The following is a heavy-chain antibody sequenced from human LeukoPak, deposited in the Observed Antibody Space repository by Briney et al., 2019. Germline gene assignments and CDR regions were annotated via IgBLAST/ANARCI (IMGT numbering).Heavy chain of an antibody. CDR2: IYHSGST. D-gene: IGHD3-10*01. CDR1: GGSISSYY. J-gene: IGHJ3*02. V-gene: IGHV4-59*12. CDR3: ARAPDFSAGTDAFDI. Sequence: SETLSLTCTVSGGSISSYYWSWIRQPPGKGLEWIGYIYHSGSTYYDPSLKSRVTISVDRSKNQFSLKLTSVTAADTAVYYCARAPDFSAGTDAFDIWGQGTLVTVSS.